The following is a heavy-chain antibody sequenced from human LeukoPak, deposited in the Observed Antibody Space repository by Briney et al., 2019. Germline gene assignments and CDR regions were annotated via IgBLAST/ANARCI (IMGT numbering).Heavy chain of an antibody. CDR1: GFTFSSYW. J-gene: IGHJ4*02. Sequence: GGSLRLSCAASGFTFSSYWMHWVRQAPGKGLEWVSVMYSSGGTFYTDSVKGRFTISRDNSKNTLDLQMNSLTVEDTAVYYCAAKGNGYTGIYVFAQWGQGTLVTVSS. CDR2: MYSSGGT. D-gene: IGHD1-26*01. V-gene: IGHV3-66*01. CDR3: AAKGNGYTGIYVFAQ.